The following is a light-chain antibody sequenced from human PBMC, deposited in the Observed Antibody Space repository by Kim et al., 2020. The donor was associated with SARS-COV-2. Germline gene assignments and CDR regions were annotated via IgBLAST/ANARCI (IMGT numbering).Light chain of an antibody. Sequence: EIVLTQSPGTLSLSPGERVTLSCRASQSVSSNYLAWYQQKPGQAPRLLIYGASSRATGIPDRFSGSGSGTDFTLTISRLEAEDFAVYYCHLYGSSPLFGPGTKVDIK. J-gene: IGKJ3*01. V-gene: IGKV3-20*01. CDR3: HLYGSSPL. CDR1: QSVSSNY. CDR2: GAS.